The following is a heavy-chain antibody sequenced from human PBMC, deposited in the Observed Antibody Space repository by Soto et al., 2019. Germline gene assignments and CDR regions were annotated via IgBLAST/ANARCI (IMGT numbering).Heavy chain of an antibody. CDR1: GFTLRSHA. CDR2: ISYDGDNK. J-gene: IGHJ4*02. CDR3: ARGRVYSSGWYGDY. V-gene: IGHV3-30-3*01. D-gene: IGHD6-13*01. Sequence: QVQLVESGGGVVQPGRSVRLSCAASGFTLRSHAMHWVRQAPGKGLEWVAVISYDGDNKYYADSVKGRVTISRDNSKNTLYLQMNSLTVEDPAVYYCARGRVYSSGWYGDYWGQGTLVTVSS.